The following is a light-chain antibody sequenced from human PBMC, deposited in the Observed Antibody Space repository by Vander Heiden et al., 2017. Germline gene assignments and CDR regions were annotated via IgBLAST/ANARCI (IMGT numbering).Light chain of an antibody. CDR3: QQRSHCPHT. CDR1: QSVSSY. V-gene: IGKV3-11*01. J-gene: IGKJ2*01. Sequence: EILLTQSPATLPLSPGERAALSCRASQSVSSYLAWYQRQPGPAPRLLIYNASSRATGIPARFSGGGSGTDFTLTSSSLEPEDVAVYYWQQRSHCPHTFGQGTKLXI. CDR2: NAS.